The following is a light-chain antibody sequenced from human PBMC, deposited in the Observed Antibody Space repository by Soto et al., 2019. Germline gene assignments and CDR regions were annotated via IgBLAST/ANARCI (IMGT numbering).Light chain of an antibody. CDR1: QSLSSNY. CDR2: GAS. V-gene: IGKV3-20*01. Sequence: EIVLTQSPGTLSLSAGERATLSCRASQSLSSNYLAWYQQKPGQATTVIIYGASSRATGIPDRFSGSGSGTDFTLTISRLEPEDFAVYYCQQYDTSATFGQGTKVEIK. CDR3: QQYDTSAT. J-gene: IGKJ1*01.